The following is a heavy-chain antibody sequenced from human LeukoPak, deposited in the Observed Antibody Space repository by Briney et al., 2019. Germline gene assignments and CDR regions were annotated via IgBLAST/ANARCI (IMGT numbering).Heavy chain of an antibody. CDR3: ARLRIAAAGTGRFDP. D-gene: IGHD6-13*01. V-gene: IGHV4-39*01. Sequence: SETLSLTCTVSGGSISSSSYYWGWIRQPPGKGLEWIGSIYYSGSTHYNPSLKSRVTISVDTSKNQFSLKLSSVTAADTAVYYCARLRIAAAGTGRFDPWGQGTLVTVSS. J-gene: IGHJ5*02. CDR1: GGSISSSSYY. CDR2: IYYSGST.